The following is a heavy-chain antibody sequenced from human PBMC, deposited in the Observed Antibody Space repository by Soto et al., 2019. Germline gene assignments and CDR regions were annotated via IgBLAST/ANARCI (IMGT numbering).Heavy chain of an antibody. J-gene: IGHJ4*02. CDR3: GRKEVSGPIDY. CDR2: IGPTGRTT. Sequence: GGPLRLSCSASGVTFSTSPMHWVRQSPGKGLEYVSAIGPTGRTTYYADSLKGRFTTSRDNSRSTVYLHMSSLRTEDTAVYYCGRKEVSGPIDYWGQGTLVTVS. CDR1: GVTFSTSP. V-gene: IGHV3-64D*06.